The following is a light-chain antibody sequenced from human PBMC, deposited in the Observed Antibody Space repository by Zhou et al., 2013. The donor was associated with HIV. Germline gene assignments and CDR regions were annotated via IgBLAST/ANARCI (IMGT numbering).Light chain of an antibody. V-gene: IGKV2-28*01. J-gene: IGKJ1*01. CDR2: LGS. CDR3: MQALQTLGT. Sequence: DIVLTQSPLSLPVTPGEPASISCRSSQSLLHSNGYNYLDWYLQKPGQSPQLLIYLGSNRASGVPDRFSGSGSGTDFTLQISRVEAEDVGVYYCMQALQTLGTFGQGTKVEIK. CDR1: QSLLHSNGYNY.